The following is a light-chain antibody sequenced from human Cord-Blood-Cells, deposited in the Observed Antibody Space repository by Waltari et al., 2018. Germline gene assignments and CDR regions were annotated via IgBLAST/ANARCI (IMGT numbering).Light chain of an antibody. V-gene: IGKV1-33*01. CDR1: QDISNY. J-gene: IGKJ4*01. CDR2: DAS. CDR3: QQYXXXLT. Sequence: DIQMTQXPSSLSASVGXXVTITXQASQDISNYLNWYQQKPGKAPKLLSYDASNLETGVPXRFSXXGSGXDFTXXISSXXPEDIATYYXQQYXXXLTFGXXTKVEI.